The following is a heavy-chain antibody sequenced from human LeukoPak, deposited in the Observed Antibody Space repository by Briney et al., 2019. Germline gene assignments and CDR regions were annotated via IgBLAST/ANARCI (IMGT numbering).Heavy chain of an antibody. CDR3: ARVEYYDSSGYQH. D-gene: IGHD3-22*01. Sequence: TGGSLRLSCAASGFTFSSYAMHWVRQAPGKGLEWVAVISYDGSNKYYADSVKGRFTISRDNAKNSLYLQMNSLRAEDTAVYYCARVEYYDSSGYQHWGQGTLVTVSS. J-gene: IGHJ1*01. CDR1: GFTFSSYA. V-gene: IGHV3-30-3*01. CDR2: ISYDGSNK.